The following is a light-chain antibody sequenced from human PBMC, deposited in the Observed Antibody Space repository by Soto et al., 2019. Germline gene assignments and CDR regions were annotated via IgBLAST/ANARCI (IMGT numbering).Light chain of an antibody. CDR2: DAS. Sequence: EIVLTQSPATLSLSPGERATLSCRASQGVSSSLAWYQQNPGQAPRLLIYDASNRATGIPARFSGSGSGTDFTLTISSLEPEDFAVYYCQQRSNWRLTFGGGTKVEIK. V-gene: IGKV3-11*01. J-gene: IGKJ4*01. CDR3: QQRSNWRLT. CDR1: QGVSSS.